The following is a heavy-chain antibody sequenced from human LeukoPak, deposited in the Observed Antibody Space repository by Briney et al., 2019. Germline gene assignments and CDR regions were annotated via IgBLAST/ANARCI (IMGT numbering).Heavy chain of an antibody. V-gene: IGHV3-7*01. Sequence: PSETLSLTCTVSGGSISSSSYYWGWIRQPPGKGLEWVANIKQDGSEKYYVDSVKGRFTISRDNAENSLYLQMNSLRAEDTAVYYCARYGNGAWLGHYAFDMWGQGTMVTVSS. D-gene: IGHD6-19*01. CDR1: GGSISSSSYY. J-gene: IGHJ3*02. CDR2: IKQDGSEK. CDR3: ARYGNGAWLGHYAFDM.